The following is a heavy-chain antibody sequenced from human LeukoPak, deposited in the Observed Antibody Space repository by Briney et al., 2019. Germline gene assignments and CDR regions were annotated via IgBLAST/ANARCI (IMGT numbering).Heavy chain of an antibody. V-gene: IGHV4-30-4*01. CDR1: GGSISSGDYY. Sequence: SETLSLTCTVSGGSISSGDYYWSWIRQPPGKGLEWIGYIYYSGSTYYNPSLKSRVTISVDTSKNQFSLKLSSVTAADTAVYYCARVITGSPRDLIAYCGGDCYFWFDPWGQGTLVTVSS. D-gene: IGHD2-21*02. CDR2: IYYSGST. CDR3: ARVITGSPRDLIAYCGGDCYFWFDP. J-gene: IGHJ5*02.